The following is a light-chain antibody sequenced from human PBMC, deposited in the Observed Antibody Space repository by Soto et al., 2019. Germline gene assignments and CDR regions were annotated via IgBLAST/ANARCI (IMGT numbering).Light chain of an antibody. Sequence: EIVLAQSPATLSLSPGERATLSCRASQSVSNYLAWYQQKPGQAPRLLIYGASNRATGIPDRFSGSGSGTDFTLTISRLEPEDFAVYYCQQYGSSGTFGQGTKVDNK. CDR3: QQYGSSGT. CDR2: GAS. J-gene: IGKJ1*01. CDR1: QSVSNY. V-gene: IGKV3-20*01.